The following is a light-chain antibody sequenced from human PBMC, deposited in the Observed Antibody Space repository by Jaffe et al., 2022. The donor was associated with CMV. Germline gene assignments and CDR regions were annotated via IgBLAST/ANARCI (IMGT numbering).Light chain of an antibody. Sequence: DVQMTQSPSSVSASVGDRVTITCRASQGVGSWLAWYQQKPGKAPELLIYAASNLQGGVPSRFSGSGYGTDFTLTISSLQPEDFATYYCQQTHSFPLTFGGGTNVEMK. J-gene: IGKJ4*01. CDR1: QGVGSW. CDR3: QQTHSFPLT. CDR2: AAS. V-gene: IGKV1-12*01.